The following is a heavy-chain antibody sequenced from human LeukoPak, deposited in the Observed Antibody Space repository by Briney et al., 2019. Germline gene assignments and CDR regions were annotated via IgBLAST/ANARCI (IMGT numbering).Heavy chain of an antibody. CDR2: ISGSGGST. D-gene: IGHD3-10*01. J-gene: IGHJ6*02. CDR1: GFTFSSYA. Sequence: GGSLRLSCAASGFTFSSYAMSWVRQAPGKGLEWVSAISGSGGSTYYADSVKGRFIISRDNSKNTLYVQMNSLRAEDTAVYYCAKELIGFGELDYYYGMDVWGQGTTVTVSS. V-gene: IGHV3-23*01. CDR3: AKELIGFGELDYYYGMDV.